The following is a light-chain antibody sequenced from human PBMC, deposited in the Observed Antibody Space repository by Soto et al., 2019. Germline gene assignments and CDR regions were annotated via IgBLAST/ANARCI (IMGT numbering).Light chain of an antibody. CDR2: DAS. V-gene: IGKV1-5*01. CDR3: QQTNSFPRT. Sequence: DIPMTQSPSTLSASVGDRVTITCLASQSISSWLAWYQQKPGKAPKLLIYDASSLESGVPSRFSGSGSGTEFTLTINSLQPEDIATYYCQQTNSFPRTFGQGTKVDIK. J-gene: IGKJ1*01. CDR1: QSISSW.